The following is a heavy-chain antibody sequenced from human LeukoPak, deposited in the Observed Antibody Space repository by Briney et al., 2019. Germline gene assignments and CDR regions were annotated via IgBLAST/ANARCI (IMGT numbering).Heavy chain of an antibody. CDR2: IWYDGSNK. J-gene: IGHJ3*02. Sequence: SGGSLRLSCAASGFTFSSYGMHWVRQAPGKGLEWVAVIWYDGSNKYYADSVKGRFTISRDNSKNTLYLQMNSLRAEDTAVYYCAKEDDFWSGYDAFDIWGQGTMVTVSS. CDR3: AKEDDFWSGYDAFDI. CDR1: GFTFSSYG. V-gene: IGHV3-33*06. D-gene: IGHD3-3*01.